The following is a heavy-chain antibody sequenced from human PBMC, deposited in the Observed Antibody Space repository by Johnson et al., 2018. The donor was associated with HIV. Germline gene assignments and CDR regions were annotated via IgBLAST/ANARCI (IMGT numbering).Heavy chain of an antibody. CDR3: TRDWGEDGYTWGLGFDI. V-gene: IGHV3-11*01. J-gene: IGHJ3*02. CDR1: GFTFSDYY. Sequence: QVQLVESGGGLVKPGGSLRLSCAASGFTFSDYYMSWIRQAPGKGLEWVSYITSSGRTTYYADSVKGRFTISRDNSKNTLYLQMNSLRPEDTGVYYCTRDWGEDGYTWGLGFDIWGPGTVVTVSS. D-gene: IGHD5-24*01. CDR2: ITSSGRTT.